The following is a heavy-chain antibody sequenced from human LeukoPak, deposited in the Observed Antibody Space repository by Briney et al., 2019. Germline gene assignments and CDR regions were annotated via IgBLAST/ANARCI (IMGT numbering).Heavy chain of an antibody. D-gene: IGHD1-26*01. J-gene: IGHJ3*02. V-gene: IGHV3-74*01. CDR1: GFTFSSYW. Sequence: GGSLRLSCAASGFTFSSYWMHWVRQAPGKGLVWVSRINGDGSSTSYADSVKGRFTISRDNAKNTLYLQMNSLRAEDTAVYYCARGTGYSVFDIWGQGTMVTVSS. CDR2: INGDGSST. CDR3: ARGTGYSVFDI.